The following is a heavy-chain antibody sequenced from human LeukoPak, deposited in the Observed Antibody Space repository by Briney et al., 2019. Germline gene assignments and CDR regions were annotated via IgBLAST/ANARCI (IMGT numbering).Heavy chain of an antibody. CDR1: GFSLSTTGVA. J-gene: IGHJ4*02. CDR3: AHKGRGSGSYTM. Sequence: ESGPTLVNPTQTLTLTCTFSGFSLSTTGVAVAWIRQPPGKALEWLAVTYWNNDKSYSPSLKSRLTITQDTSKNQVILIMANMDPVDTGTYYCAHKGRGSGSYTMWGQGTLVTVSS. V-gene: IGHV2-5*01. D-gene: IGHD3-10*01. CDR2: TYWNNDK.